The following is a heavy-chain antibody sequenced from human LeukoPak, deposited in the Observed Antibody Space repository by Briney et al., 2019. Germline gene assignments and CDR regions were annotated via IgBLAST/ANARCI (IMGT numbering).Heavy chain of an antibody. CDR3: AKEGGYYYGSTDY. CDR1: GFTFSSYS. J-gene: IGHJ4*02. V-gene: IGHV3-21*01. Sequence: GGSLRLSCAASGFTFSSYSINWVRQAPGKGLEWVSSISSSSSYIYYADSVKGRFTISRDNAKNSLYLQMNSLRAEDTAVYYCAKEGGYYYGSTDYWGQGTLVTVSS. D-gene: IGHD3-10*01. CDR2: ISSSSSYI.